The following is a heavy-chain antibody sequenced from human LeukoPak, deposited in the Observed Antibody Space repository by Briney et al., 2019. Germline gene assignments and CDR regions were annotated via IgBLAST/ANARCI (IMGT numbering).Heavy chain of an antibody. Sequence: GGSLRLSCAASGNYWMHWVRQAPGKGLAWVSTISGGSGSTYCADSVKGRFTISRDNSKNTLYLQMNSLRDEDTAVYCCAKHRFESGGYHSTDWGQGTLVTVSS. J-gene: IGHJ4*02. CDR3: AKHRFESGGYHSTD. D-gene: IGHD3-22*01. CDR2: ISGGSGST. CDR1: GNYW. V-gene: IGHV3-23*01.